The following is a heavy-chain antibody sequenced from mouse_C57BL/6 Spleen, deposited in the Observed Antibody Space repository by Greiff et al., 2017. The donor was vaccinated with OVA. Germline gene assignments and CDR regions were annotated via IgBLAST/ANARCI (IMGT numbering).Heavy chain of an antibody. Sequence: DVMLVESGGDLVKPGGSLKLSCAASGFTFSSYGMSWVRQTPDQRLEWVATISSGGSYTYYPDSVKGRFTISRDNAKNTLYLQMSSLKSEDTAMYYCASLTGTSGNYFDYWGQGTTLTVSA. V-gene: IGHV5-6*02. CDR2: ISSGGSYT. D-gene: IGHD4-1*01. CDR3: ASLTGTSGNYFDY. J-gene: IGHJ2*01. CDR1: GFTFSSYG.